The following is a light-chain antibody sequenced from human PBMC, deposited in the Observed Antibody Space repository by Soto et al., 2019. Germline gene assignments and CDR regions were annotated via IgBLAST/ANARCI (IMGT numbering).Light chain of an antibody. CDR1: QSVSSY. J-gene: IGKJ1*01. Sequence: EIVLTQSPATLSLSPGERATLSCRASQSVSSYLAWYQQRPGQAPRLLIYDASTRATGIPARFSGSGSGTDFTLTISSLQSEDFAVYYCQQYNNWPPWTFGQGTKVDI. CDR2: DAS. CDR3: QQYNNWPPWT. V-gene: IGKV3-11*01.